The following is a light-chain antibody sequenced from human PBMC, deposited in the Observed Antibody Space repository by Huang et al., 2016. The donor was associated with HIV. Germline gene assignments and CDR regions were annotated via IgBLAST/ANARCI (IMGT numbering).Light chain of an antibody. J-gene: IGKJ1*01. V-gene: IGKV3-15*01. CDR2: GAS. CDR3: QQYNDWPPWT. CDR1: QSVRSK. Sequence: EIVMTQFPATLSASLGERVTLSCRASQSVRSKVAWYQQKPGQAPRLLIHGASTRASDIPARFSGGGSGTEYTLNISSLQSEDFAVYYCQQYNDWPPWTFGHGTKVEIK.